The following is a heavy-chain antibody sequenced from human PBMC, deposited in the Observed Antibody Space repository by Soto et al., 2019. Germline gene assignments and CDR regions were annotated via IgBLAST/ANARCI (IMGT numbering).Heavy chain of an antibody. CDR2: ISEDSGTT. Sequence: PGGSLRLSCATSGFNFNTNGMTWVRQAPGKGLEWVSIISEDSGTTYYAESAKGRFTVSRDNSKNTLNLQMNSLRDDDTAVYYCAKDRWELLFYYGMDVWGQGTTVTVSS. V-gene: IGHV3-23*01. CDR1: GFNFNTNG. D-gene: IGHD1-26*01. J-gene: IGHJ6*02. CDR3: AKDRWELLFYYGMDV.